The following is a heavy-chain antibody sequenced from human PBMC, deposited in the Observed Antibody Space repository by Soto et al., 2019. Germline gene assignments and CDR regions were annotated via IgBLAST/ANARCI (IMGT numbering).Heavy chain of an antibody. Sequence: GGSLRLSCAASGCTFSSYAMSGGRQAPGKGLEWVANINKDGSQKNYVDSVKGRFTIARDNGQNSLSLQINSLRVEDTAVYYCMRDLEMDYWCQGAVLTVSS. V-gene: IGHV3-7*03. J-gene: IGHJ4*02. CDR2: INKDGSQK. D-gene: IGHD1-1*01. CDR3: MRDLEMDY. CDR1: GCTFSSYA.